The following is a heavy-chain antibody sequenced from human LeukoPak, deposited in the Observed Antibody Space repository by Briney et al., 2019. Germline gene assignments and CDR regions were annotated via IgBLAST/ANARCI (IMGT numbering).Heavy chain of an antibody. V-gene: IGHV4-34*01. Sequence: SETLSLTCAVYGGSFSGYYWSWIRQPPGKGLEWIGEINHSGSTNYNPSLKSRVTISVDKSKNQFSLKLSSVTAADTAVYYCARDILTGYYMGYMDVWGKGTTVTVSS. D-gene: IGHD3-9*01. J-gene: IGHJ6*03. CDR3: ARDILTGYYMGYMDV. CDR1: GGSFSGYY. CDR2: INHSGST.